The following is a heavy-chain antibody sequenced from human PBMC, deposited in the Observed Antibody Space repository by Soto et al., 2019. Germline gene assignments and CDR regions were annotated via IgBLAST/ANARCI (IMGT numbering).Heavy chain of an antibody. Sequence: GESLKISCKGSGYSFAAYWITWVRQKPGKGLEWMGRIDPSDSQTYYSPSFRGHVTISATKSITTVFLQWSSLRASDTAMYYCARQIYDSDTGPNFQYYFDSWGQGTPVTVSS. CDR1: GYSFAAYW. D-gene: IGHD3-22*01. V-gene: IGHV5-10-1*01. CDR3: ARQIYDSDTGPNFQYYFDS. J-gene: IGHJ4*02. CDR2: IDPSDSQT.